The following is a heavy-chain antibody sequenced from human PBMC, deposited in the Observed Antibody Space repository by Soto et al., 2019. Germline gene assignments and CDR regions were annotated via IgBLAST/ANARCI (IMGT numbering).Heavy chain of an antibody. CDR3: ATDLAPTAPYNWLDP. Sequence: SVKVSCKASGFTFSSSGIHWVRQARGQRLEWIGWIVVGSGNTNYAQKFQERVTITRDVSTNTAYMELTSLRSEDTAVYYCATDLAPTAPYNWLDPWG. CDR1: GFTFSSSG. V-gene: IGHV1-58*02. CDR2: IVVGSGNT. J-gene: IGHJ5*02. D-gene: IGHD2-21*02.